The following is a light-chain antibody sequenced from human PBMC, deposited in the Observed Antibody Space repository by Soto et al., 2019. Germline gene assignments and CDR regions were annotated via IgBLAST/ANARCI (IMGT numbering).Light chain of an antibody. J-gene: IGLJ1*01. CDR3: TSYTRSRTYV. Sequence: QSALTQPASVSGSPGQSITISCTGTGMDVGGYNYVSWYQQHPGKAPKLVIYDVTNRPSGVSNRFSGSKSGNTASLTISGLQAEDEADYYCTSYTRSRTYVFGTGTKVTVL. CDR2: DVT. CDR1: GMDVGGYNY. V-gene: IGLV2-14*03.